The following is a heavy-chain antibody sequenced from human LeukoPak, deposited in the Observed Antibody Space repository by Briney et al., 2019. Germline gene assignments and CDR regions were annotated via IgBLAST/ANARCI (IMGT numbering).Heavy chain of an antibody. CDR3: ARRPPARTSNWFDP. CDR1: GFTFSSYW. D-gene: IGHD6-6*01. CDR2: INHSGST. Sequence: GSLRLSCAASGFTFSSYWMSWIRQPPGKGLEWIGEINHSGSTNYNPSLKSRVTISVDTSKNPFSLKLSSVTAADTAVYYCARRPPARTSNWFDPWGQGTLVTVSS. V-gene: IGHV4-34*01. J-gene: IGHJ5*02.